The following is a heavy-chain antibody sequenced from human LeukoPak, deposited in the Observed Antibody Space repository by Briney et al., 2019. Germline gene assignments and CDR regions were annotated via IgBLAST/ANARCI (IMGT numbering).Heavy chain of an antibody. Sequence: SETLSLTCTVSGASIKNYYFSWMRQAPGKGLQWIGNVYYTGSINYNPSLKSRVTISVDTSKNQISLKLTSVHAADTAMYHCARVSLGTGAYFFDYWGQGTLVTVSS. D-gene: IGHD3/OR15-3a*01. J-gene: IGHJ4*02. CDR3: ARVSLGTGAYFFDY. CDR2: VYYTGSI. CDR1: GASIKNYY. V-gene: IGHV4-59*01.